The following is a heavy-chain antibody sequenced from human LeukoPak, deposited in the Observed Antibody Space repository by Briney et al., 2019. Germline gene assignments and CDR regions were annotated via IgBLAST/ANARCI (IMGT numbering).Heavy chain of an antibody. V-gene: IGHV4-39*07. J-gene: IGHJ4*02. CDR3: GRAPDF. CDR1: VGFTSSGTYY. CDR2: IYYSGTT. Sequence: PSETLSLTCTVSVGFTSSGTYYRGWIRQPPGKGLEWIGSIYYSGTTYYNPSLKSRVTISVDTSKNRFSLKMTSMTAADTAMYYCGRAPDFWGQGTLVAVSS.